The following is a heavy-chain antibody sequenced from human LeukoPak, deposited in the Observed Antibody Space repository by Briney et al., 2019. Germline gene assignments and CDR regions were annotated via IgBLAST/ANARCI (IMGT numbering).Heavy chain of an antibody. CDR3: ARDPYYYDSSGYYFPPYSLQH. D-gene: IGHD3-22*01. Sequence: GASVKVSCKASGGTFSSYAISWVRQAPGQGLEWMGGIIPIFGTANYAQKFQGRVTITTDESTSTAYMELSSLRSEDTALYYCARDPYYYDSSGYYFPPYSLQHWGQGTLVTVSS. CDR1: GGTFSSYA. J-gene: IGHJ1*01. V-gene: IGHV1-69*05. CDR2: IIPIFGTA.